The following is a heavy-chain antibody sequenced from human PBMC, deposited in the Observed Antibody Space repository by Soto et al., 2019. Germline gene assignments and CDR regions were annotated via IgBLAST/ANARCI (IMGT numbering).Heavy chain of an antibody. J-gene: IGHJ4*02. D-gene: IGHD6-19*01. Sequence: SETLSLTCTVSGGSISGYYWTWVRQPPGKGLEWIGYIFYSGVTNYNPSLKSRVTLSVDTSKNQFSLKLRSVTAADTAVYYCARVGSSGWSPDYWGREPWSPSPQ. CDR3: ARVGSSGWSPDY. V-gene: IGHV4-59*01. CDR1: GGSISGYY. CDR2: IFYSGVT.